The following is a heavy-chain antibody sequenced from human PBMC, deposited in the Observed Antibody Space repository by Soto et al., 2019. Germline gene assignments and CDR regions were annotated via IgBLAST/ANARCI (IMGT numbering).Heavy chain of an antibody. D-gene: IGHD2-8*01. CDR3: ARGSNGYHTKFEF. Sequence: VSLTCVVSGASISSNDWWNWVRQSPGKGLEWIGEIYRSGTANYNPSLQSRVTMSLDKSKNQFSLKLTSVTAADTAVYYCARGSNGYHTKFEFWGHGTLVTVSA. V-gene: IGHV4-4*02. CDR2: IYRSGTA. J-gene: IGHJ4*01. CDR1: GASISSNDW.